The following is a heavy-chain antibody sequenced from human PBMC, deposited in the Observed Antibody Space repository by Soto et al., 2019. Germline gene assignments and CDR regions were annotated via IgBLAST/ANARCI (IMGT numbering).Heavy chain of an antibody. D-gene: IGHD3-3*01. V-gene: IGHV3-11*06. CDR1: GFTFSDYY. CDR2: ISSSSSYT. Sequence: GGSLRLSCAASGFTFSDYYMSWIRQAPGKGLEWVSYISSSSSYTNYADSVKGRFTISRDNAKNSLYLQMNSLRAADTAVYYCARGVTKTYYDFWSGYYKGGALMDVWGQGTTVTVSS. CDR3: ARGVTKTYYDFWSGYYKGGALMDV. J-gene: IGHJ6*02.